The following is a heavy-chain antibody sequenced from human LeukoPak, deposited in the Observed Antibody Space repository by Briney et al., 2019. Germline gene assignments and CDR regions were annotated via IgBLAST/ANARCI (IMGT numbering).Heavy chain of an antibody. D-gene: IGHD6-6*01. CDR1: GFTFSSYW. Sequence: GGSLRLSCAASGFTFSSYWMHWVRQAPGKGLVWVSRINSDGSSTSYADSVKGRFTISRDNAKNSLYLQMNSLRAEDTAVYYCAGSSSSFGDAFDIWGQGTMVTVSS. J-gene: IGHJ3*02. CDR3: AGSSSSFGDAFDI. V-gene: IGHV3-74*01. CDR2: INSDGSST.